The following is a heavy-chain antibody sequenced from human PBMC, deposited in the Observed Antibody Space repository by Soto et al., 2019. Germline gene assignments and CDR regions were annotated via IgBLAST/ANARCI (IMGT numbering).Heavy chain of an antibody. Sequence: SETLSLTCTVSGGSISSGDYYWSWIRQPPGKGLEWIGCIYYSGSTYYNPSLKSRVTISVDTSKIQFSLKLTSVTAADTAAYYCPRDVKEMVRGVSLYYGMDVWGQGTTVTVSS. J-gene: IGHJ6*02. D-gene: IGHD3-10*01. V-gene: IGHV4-30-4*01. CDR3: PRDVKEMVRGVSLYYGMDV. CDR1: GGSISSGDYY. CDR2: IYYSGST.